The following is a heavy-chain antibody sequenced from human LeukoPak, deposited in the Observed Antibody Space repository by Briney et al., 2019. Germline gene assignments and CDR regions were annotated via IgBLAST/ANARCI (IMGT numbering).Heavy chain of an antibody. D-gene: IGHD3-16*01. J-gene: IGHJ4*02. CDR2: ISSSGTAQ. V-gene: IGHV3-48*02. CDR1: GFTFTSYG. CDR3: ARGVLGGAIDY. Sequence: GGSLRLSCAASGFTFTSYGINWVRQAPRKGLGWVSYISSSGTAQDYADSVKGRFTSSRDNAKNSLFLQMNSLRDEDTAVYYCARGVLGGAIDYWGQGTLVTVSS.